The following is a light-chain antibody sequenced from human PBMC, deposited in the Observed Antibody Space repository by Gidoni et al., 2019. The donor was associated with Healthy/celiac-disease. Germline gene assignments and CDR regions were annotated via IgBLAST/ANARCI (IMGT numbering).Light chain of an antibody. J-gene: IGKJ1*01. V-gene: IGKV1-39*01. CDR3: QQCYSTPPWT. CDR2: AAS. Sequence: QMTQPPSSRSAAVGDRGTITCRASQSISSYLTWYQQKPGKAPKLLIYAASSLPSGVPSRFSGSGSGTDFTLTISSLQPEDFATYYCQQCYSTPPWTFGQGTKVEIK. CDR1: QSISSY.